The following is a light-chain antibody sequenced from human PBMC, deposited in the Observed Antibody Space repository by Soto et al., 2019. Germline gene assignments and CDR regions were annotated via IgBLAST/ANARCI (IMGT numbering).Light chain of an antibody. Sequence: QSVLTQPPSASGTPGQRVTISCSGDSSSIERNTVSWYQQLPGMAPKLLIYLNSRRPSGVPDRLSGSKSGTSASLAISGLHTDDEADYYCSSYAGSDNLAFGGGTKVTVL. CDR2: LNS. V-gene: IGLV1-44*01. J-gene: IGLJ2*01. CDR1: SSSIERNT. CDR3: SSYAGSDNLA.